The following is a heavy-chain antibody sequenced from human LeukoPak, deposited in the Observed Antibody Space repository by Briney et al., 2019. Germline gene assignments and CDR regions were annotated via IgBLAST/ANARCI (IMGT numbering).Heavy chain of an antibody. CDR2: ISSSGSTI. J-gene: IGHJ4*02. Sequence: PGGSLRLSCAASGFTFNNAWMSWVRQAPGKGLEWVSYISSSGSTIYYADSVKGRFTISRDNAKNSLYLQMNSLRAEDTAVYYCAIRGRAMDYWGQGTLVTVSA. CDR3: AIRGRAMDY. V-gene: IGHV3-11*04. CDR1: GFTFNNAW.